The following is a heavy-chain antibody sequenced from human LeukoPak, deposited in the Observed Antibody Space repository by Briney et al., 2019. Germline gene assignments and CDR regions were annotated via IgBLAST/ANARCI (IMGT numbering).Heavy chain of an antibody. V-gene: IGHV3-21*01. CDR2: ISISSSYI. J-gene: IGHJ4*02. CDR3: AREIGYGDYVNYFDY. CDR1: GFTFSSYS. D-gene: IGHD4-17*01. Sequence: GGSLRLSCAASGFTFSSYSMNWVRQAPGPGLERVSSISISSSYIYYADSLQGRFAIFRDNAKNSLYLLMNSLRADATAVYYCAREIGYGDYVNYFDYWGQGTLVTVSS.